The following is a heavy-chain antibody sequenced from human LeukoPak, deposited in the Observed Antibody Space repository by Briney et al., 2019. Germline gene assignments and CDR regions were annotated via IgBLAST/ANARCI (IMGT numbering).Heavy chain of an antibody. Sequence: PGGSLRLSCAASRLTFSRYAIHWVRQAPGKGLEWVGSTSFDGTNKYYADSVKGRFSISRDNAKNSVYLQMNSLRSEDTAVYYCAKEELRYFDYWGQGTLVTVSS. D-gene: IGHD3-9*01. CDR1: RLTFSRYA. CDR3: AKEELRYFDY. V-gene: IGHV3-30*18. CDR2: TSFDGTNK. J-gene: IGHJ4*02.